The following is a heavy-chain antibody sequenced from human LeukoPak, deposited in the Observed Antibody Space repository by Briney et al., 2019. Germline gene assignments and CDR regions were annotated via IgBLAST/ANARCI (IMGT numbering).Heavy chain of an antibody. D-gene: IGHD7-27*01. J-gene: IGHJ6*03. CDR3: AKFSGVDYYYYNMDV. CDR1: GFTFSSYA. Sequence: GGSLRLSCAASGFTFSSYAMSWVRQAPGKGLEWVSAISGSGGSTYYADSVKGRFTISRDNSKNTLYLQMNSLRAEDTAVYYCAKFSGVDYYYYNMDVWGQGTTVTVSS. V-gene: IGHV3-23*01. CDR2: ISGSGGST.